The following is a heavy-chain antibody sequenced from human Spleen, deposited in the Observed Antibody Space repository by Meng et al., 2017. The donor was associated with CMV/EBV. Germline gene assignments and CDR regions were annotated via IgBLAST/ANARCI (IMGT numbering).Heavy chain of an antibody. CDR1: GYTFTGYY. CDR2: INPNSGGT. D-gene: IGHD3-10*01. V-gene: IGHV1-2*02. CDR3: ARGYYYGSGSLDY. Sequence: ASVKVSCKASGYTFTGYYMHWVRQAPGQGLEWMGWINPNSGGTNYAQKFQGRVTMTRDTSISTAYMELSRLRSDDTAVYYCARGYYYGSGSLDYWGQGTLVTVS. J-gene: IGHJ4*02.